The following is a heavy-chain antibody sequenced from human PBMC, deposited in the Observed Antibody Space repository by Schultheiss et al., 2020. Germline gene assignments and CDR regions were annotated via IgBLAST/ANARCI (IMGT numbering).Heavy chain of an antibody. Sequence: SETLSLTCTVSGGSISSGDYYWSWIRQPPGKGLEWIGRIYTSGSTNYNPSLKSRVTISVDTSKNQFSLKLSSVTAADTAVYYCARGGTDPFSSENSGWGQGTLVTGYS. CDR3: ARGGTDPFSSENSG. CDR1: GGSISSGDYY. J-gene: IGHJ4*02. CDR2: IYTSGST. D-gene: IGHD3-16*01. V-gene: IGHV4-61*02.